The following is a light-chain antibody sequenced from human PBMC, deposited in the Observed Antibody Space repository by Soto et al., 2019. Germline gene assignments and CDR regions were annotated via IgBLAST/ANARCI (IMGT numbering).Light chain of an antibody. CDR3: QQYSSHRT. Sequence: IQMTQPPSTLSASVGDRVTINCRASQNVNDYLAWYQQKPGNSPKVLIYDASTLESGVPSRFSGSGSGTEFTITISGLQADDFATYYCQQYSSHRTFGQGTKVDIK. CDR2: DAS. V-gene: IGKV1-5*01. CDR1: QNVNDY. J-gene: IGKJ1*01.